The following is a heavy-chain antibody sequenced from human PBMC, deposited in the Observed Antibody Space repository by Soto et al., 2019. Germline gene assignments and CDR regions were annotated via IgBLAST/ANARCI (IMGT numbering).Heavy chain of an antibody. CDR3: AGTTSHQWYYMDV. Sequence: SQTLSLSCASSGGRVSSNSAAWNWIRQSPSRGLEWLARTYYRSRWYNDYAVSVRSRITVNPDTPKNQFSLQLTSVTPEDTAVYYCAGTTSHQWYYMDVWGKGTTVTVSS. V-gene: IGHV6-1*01. CDR2: TYYRSRWYN. J-gene: IGHJ6*03. CDR1: GGRVSSNSAA. D-gene: IGHD1-7*01.